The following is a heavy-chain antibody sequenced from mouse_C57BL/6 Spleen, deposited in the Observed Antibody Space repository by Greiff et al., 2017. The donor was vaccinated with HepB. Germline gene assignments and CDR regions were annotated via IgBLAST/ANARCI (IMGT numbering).Heavy chain of an antibody. V-gene: IGHV1-72*01. CDR1: GYTFTSYW. D-gene: IGHD2-3*01. CDR2: IDPNSGGT. J-gene: IGHJ2*01. CDR3: ARWDFYDGYYVDY. Sequence: QVQLKQPGAELVKPGASVKLSCKASGYTFTSYWMHWVKQRPGRGLEWIGRIDPNSGGTKYNEKFKSKATLTVDKPSSTAYMQLSSLTSEDSAVYNCARWDFYDGYYVDYWGQGTTLTVSS.